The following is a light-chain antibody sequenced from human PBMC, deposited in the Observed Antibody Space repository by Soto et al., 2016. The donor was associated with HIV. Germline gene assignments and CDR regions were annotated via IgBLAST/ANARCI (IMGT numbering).Light chain of an antibody. CDR1: NIGSKS. J-gene: IGLJ2*01. CDR2: DDS. V-gene: IGLV3-21*03. Sequence: SYELTQPPSVSVAPGKTATITCGGNNIGSKSVHWYQQKPGQAPVLVVYDDSDRRSGIPDRFSGSHSGDTATLTISRVEVGDEADYYCQVWDSRSDGLFGGGTRLTVL. CDR3: QVWDSRSDGL.